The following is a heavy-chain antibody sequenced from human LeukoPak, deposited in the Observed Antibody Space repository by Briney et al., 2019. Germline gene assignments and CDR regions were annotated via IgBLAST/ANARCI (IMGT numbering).Heavy chain of an antibody. Sequence: GGSLRLSSAASGFTFSSYSMNWVRQAPGKGLEWVSSISSSSSYIYYADSVKGRFTISRDNAKNSLYLQMNSLRAEDTAVYYCARDRTCSGGSCYQDFDYWGQGTLVTVSS. J-gene: IGHJ4*02. CDR3: ARDRTCSGGSCYQDFDY. CDR1: GFTFSSYS. D-gene: IGHD2-15*01. CDR2: ISSSSSYI. V-gene: IGHV3-21*01.